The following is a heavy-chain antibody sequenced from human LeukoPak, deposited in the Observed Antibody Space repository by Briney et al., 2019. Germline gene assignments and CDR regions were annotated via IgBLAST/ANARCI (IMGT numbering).Heavy chain of an antibody. CDR2: IYYTGNT. CDR3: ARQTGSGLFTLP. CDR1: GYSISNAYY. V-gene: IGHV4-38-2*02. Sequence: SETLSLTCSVSGYSISNAYYWGWIRQPPGKGLEWIGSIYYTGNTYYNASLKSRVTISIDTSKNQISLRLTSVTAADTAMYYCARQTGSGLFTLPGGQGTLVTVSS. J-gene: IGHJ4*02. D-gene: IGHD3/OR15-3a*01.